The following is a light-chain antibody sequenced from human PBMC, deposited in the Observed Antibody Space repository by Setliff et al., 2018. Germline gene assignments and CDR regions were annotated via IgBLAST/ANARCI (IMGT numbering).Light chain of an antibody. Sequence: QSALTQPPSASGSPGQSLTISCAGSSRDIGAYNYVSWYQQHPGKAPRLIIHEVTKRPSGVPDRFSGSKSGNAASLTVSGLQAEDEADYYCSSYAASYNPYVFGTGTKVT. J-gene: IGLJ1*01. CDR1: SRDIGAYNY. V-gene: IGLV2-8*01. CDR3: SSYAASYNPYV. CDR2: EVT.